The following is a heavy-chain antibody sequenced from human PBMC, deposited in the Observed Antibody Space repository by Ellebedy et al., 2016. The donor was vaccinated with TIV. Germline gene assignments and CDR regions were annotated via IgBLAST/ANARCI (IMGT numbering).Heavy chain of an antibody. V-gene: IGHV3-30-3*01. CDR3: ARDQTPYHDYGDYVPTPTDY. CDR2: ISIDGNKD. D-gene: IGHD4-17*01. CDR1: GFTFGSYA. J-gene: IGHJ4*02. Sequence: GGSLRLSXAASGFTFGSYAMHWVRQAPGKRLEWVAIISIDGNKDFYADSVKGRFTISRDNSKNTLYLEMNSLRYEDTAVYYCARDQTPYHDYGDYVPTPTDYWGQGTLVTVSS.